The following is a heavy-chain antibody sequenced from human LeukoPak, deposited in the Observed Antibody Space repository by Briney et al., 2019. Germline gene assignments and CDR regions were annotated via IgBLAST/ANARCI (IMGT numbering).Heavy chain of an antibody. V-gene: IGHV4-59*01. CDR1: GGSISSYY. CDR2: IYYSGST. J-gene: IGHJ4*02. Sequence: SETLSLTCTVSGGSISSYYWSWIRQPPGKGLEWIGYIYYSGSTNYNPSLKSRVTISVDTSKNQFSLKLSSVTAADTAVYYCARGGGEYGLDYWGQGTLVTVSS. D-gene: IGHD4-17*01. CDR3: ARGGGEYGLDY.